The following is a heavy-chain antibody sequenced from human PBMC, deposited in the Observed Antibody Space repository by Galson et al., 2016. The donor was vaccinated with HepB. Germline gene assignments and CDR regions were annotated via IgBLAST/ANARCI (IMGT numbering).Heavy chain of an antibody. Sequence: SLRLSCAASGFTFSTYSMDWVRQAPGKGLEWVATITPTSSHIFYADSMKGRFTISRDNAENSVFLQMSSLRPDDTAVYFCAGDSTGWSRDFWGQGTLVIVSS. CDR2: ITPTSSHI. CDR1: GFTFSTYS. D-gene: IGHD2-8*01. V-gene: IGHV3-21*01. J-gene: IGHJ4*02. CDR3: AGDSTGWSRDF.